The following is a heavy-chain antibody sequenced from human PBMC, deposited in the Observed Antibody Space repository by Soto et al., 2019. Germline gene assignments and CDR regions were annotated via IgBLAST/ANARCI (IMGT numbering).Heavy chain of an antibody. V-gene: IGHV4-31*03. J-gene: IGHJ5*02. CDR3: ARWYNRSWYYWFDP. CDR1: GGSISSGVFY. CDR2: IYYSGST. Sequence: SETMSLTCTVSGGSISSGVFYCTWIRHHPGKGVEWIGYIYYSGSTYYNPDIYSRVTTTVDTSKNQFSLKLSSVTAADTAVYYCARWYNRSWYYWFDPWGQGTLVTVSS. D-gene: IGHD6-13*01.